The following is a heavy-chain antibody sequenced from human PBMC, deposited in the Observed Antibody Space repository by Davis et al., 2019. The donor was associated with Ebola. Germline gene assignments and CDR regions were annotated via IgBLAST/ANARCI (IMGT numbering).Heavy chain of an antibody. CDR3: ARMRGSGYDFIIYYYYGMDV. CDR2: IFSNDEK. CDR1: GFSLSNARMG. D-gene: IGHD5-12*01. Sequence: SGPTLVKPTETLTLTCTVSGFSLSNARMGVSWIRQPPGKDLEWLAHIFSNDEKSYSTSLKSRLTIPKDTSKSQVVLTMTNMDPVDTATYYCARMRGSGYDFIIYYYYGMDVWGQGTTVTVSS. V-gene: IGHV2-26*01. J-gene: IGHJ6*02.